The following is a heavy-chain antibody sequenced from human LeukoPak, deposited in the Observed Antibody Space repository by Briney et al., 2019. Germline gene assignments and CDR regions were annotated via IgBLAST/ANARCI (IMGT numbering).Heavy chain of an antibody. J-gene: IGHJ3*02. Sequence: GGSLRLSCAASGFTFSSYAMHWVRQAPGKGLGWVAVISYDGSSKYYADSVKGRFTISRDNSKNTLYLQTNSLRAEDTAVYYCARVGGTYASDIWGQGTMVTVSS. D-gene: IGHD1-26*01. V-gene: IGHV3-30-3*01. CDR3: ARVGGTYASDI. CDR2: ISYDGSSK. CDR1: GFTFSSYA.